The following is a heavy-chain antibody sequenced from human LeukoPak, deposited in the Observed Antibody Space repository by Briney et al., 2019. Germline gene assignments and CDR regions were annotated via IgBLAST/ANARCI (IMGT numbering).Heavy chain of an antibody. CDR3: AREGTYYDFWSGYYTASLAGDAFDI. CDR2: IYTSGST. CDR1: GGSISSGSYY. D-gene: IGHD3-3*01. Sequence: SETLSLTCTVSGGSISSGSYYWSWIRQPAGKGLEWIGRIYTSGSTNYNPSLKSRVTISVDTSKNQFSLKLSSVTAADTAVYYCAREGTYYDFWSGYYTASLAGDAFDIWGQGTMVTVSS. V-gene: IGHV4-61*02. J-gene: IGHJ3*02.